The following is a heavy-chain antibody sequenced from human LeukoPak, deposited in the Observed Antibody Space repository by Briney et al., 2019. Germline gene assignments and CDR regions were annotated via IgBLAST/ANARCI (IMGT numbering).Heavy chain of an antibody. CDR3: PRVRRGYDTLSYYYYYMDV. CDR1: GFTFSSYE. Sequence: GGSLRLSCAASGFTFSSYEMNWVRQAPGKGLEWVSYISSSGSTIYYADSVKGRFSISRDNAKNSLYLQMNSLRAEDTAVYYCPRVRRGYDTLSYYYYYMDVWGEGTTVTISS. D-gene: IGHD5-12*01. J-gene: IGHJ6*03. V-gene: IGHV3-48*03. CDR2: ISSSGSTI.